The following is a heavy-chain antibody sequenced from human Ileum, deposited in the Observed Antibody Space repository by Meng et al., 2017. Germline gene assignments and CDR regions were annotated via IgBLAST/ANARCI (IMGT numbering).Heavy chain of an antibody. J-gene: IGHJ4*02. CDR2: INPNSGGT. Sequence: QVRRVQAGAEGKKPGASGKVSCKASGYTFTGYYMHWGRQAPGQGLEWMGRINPNSGGTNYAQKFQGRVTMTRDTSISTAYMELSRLRSDDTAVYYCATARSETYYYDSSGYLPSDYWGQGTLVTVSS. V-gene: IGHV1-2*06. CDR3: ATARSETYYYDSSGYLPSDY. CDR1: GYTFTGYY. D-gene: IGHD3-22*01.